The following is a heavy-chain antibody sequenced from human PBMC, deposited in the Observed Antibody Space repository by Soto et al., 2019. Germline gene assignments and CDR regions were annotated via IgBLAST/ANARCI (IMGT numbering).Heavy chain of an antibody. CDR3: ATCGERDYYDHSGWR. CDR2: IIPIFGTV. D-gene: IGHD3-22*01. J-gene: IGHJ1*01. CDR1: GGTFSNYA. V-gene: IGHV1-69*12. Sequence: QVLLVQSGAEVKKPGSSVKVSCKASGGTFSNYALDWVRQAPGQGLEWMGGIIPIFGTVRHAQNFQGRVTITADESTATAYMELSSLRYEDTAMYYCATCGERDYYDHSGWRWGQGTLVTVSS.